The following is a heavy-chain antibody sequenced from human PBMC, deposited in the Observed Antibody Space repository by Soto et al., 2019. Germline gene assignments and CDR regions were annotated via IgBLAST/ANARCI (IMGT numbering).Heavy chain of an antibody. D-gene: IGHD3-10*01. Sequence: GASVKVSCKASGFTFTSSAMQWVRQARGQRLEWIGWIVVGSGNTNYAQKFQERVTITRDMSTSTAYMELSSLRSEDTAVYYCAAAPRSAYYYGSGSYPNYYYMDVWGKGTTVTVSS. J-gene: IGHJ6*03. CDR1: GFTFTSSA. V-gene: IGHV1-58*02. CDR2: IVVGSGNT. CDR3: AAAPRSAYYYGSGSYPNYYYMDV.